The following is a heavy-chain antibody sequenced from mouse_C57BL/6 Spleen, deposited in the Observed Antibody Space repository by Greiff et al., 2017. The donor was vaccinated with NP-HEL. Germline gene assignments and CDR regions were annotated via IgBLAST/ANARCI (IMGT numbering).Heavy chain of an antibody. CDR1: GFTFSDYY. CDR2: ISNGGGST. D-gene: IGHD2-3*01. CDR3: ARQRDGYLDY. J-gene: IGHJ2*01. Sequence: VQLKESGGGLVQPGGSLKLSCAASGFTFSDYYMYWVRQTPEKRLEWVAYISNGGGSTYYPDTVKGRFTISRDNAKNTLYLQMSRLKSEDTAMYYCARQRDGYLDYWGQGTTLTVSS. V-gene: IGHV5-12*01.